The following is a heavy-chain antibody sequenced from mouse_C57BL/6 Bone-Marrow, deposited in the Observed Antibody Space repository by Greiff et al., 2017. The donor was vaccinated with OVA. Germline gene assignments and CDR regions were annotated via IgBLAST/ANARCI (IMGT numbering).Heavy chain of an antibody. CDR1: GYTFTDYY. V-gene: IGHV1-26*01. D-gene: IGHD2-12*01. CDR3: AGLRDYYAMDY. CDR2: INPNNGGT. J-gene: IGHJ4*01. Sequence: EVQLQQSGPELVKPGASVKISCKASGYTFTDYYMNWVKQSPGKSLEWIGDINPNNGGTSYNQKFKGKATLTVDKSSSTAYMELRSLTSEDSAVYYCAGLRDYYAMDYWGRGTSVTVSS.